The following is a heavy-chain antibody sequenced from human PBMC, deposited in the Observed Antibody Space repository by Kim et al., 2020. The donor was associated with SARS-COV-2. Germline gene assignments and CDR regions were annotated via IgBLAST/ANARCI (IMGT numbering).Heavy chain of an antibody. CDR1: GGSISSGGYY. CDR3: ASAPERITIFGVVIGQIDY. J-gene: IGHJ4*02. V-gene: IGHV4-31*03. CDR2: IYYSGST. D-gene: IGHD3-3*01. Sequence: SETLSLTCTVSGGSISSGGYYWSWIRQHPGKGLEWSGYIYYSGSTYYNPSLKSRVPISVDTAKNQFSLKLSSVTAADTAVDYCASAPERITIFGVVIGQIDYWGQGTLVTVSS.